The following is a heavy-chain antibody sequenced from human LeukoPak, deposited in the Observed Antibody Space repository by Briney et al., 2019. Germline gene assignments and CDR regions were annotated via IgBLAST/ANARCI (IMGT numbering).Heavy chain of an antibody. V-gene: IGHV4-59*01. Sequence: SETLSLTCTVSGGSISTYYWSWIRQPPGKGLEWIGYISYSGSTNYNPSLKSRVTIPVDTSKNQFSLRLSSVTAADTAVYYRARVAYSSGSFSYFDYWGQGTLVTVSS. CDR1: GGSISTYY. J-gene: IGHJ4*02. CDR2: ISYSGST. D-gene: IGHD3-22*01. CDR3: ARVAYSSGSFSYFDY.